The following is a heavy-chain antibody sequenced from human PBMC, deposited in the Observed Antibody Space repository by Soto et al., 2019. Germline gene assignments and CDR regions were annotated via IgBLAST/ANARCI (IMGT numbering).Heavy chain of an antibody. J-gene: IGHJ4*02. CDR2: INSDGSST. CDR3: ARRGAVAGLHY. CDR1: GFTLSSYW. D-gene: IGHD6-19*01. Sequence: EVQLVESGGGLVQPGGSLRVSCAASGFTLSSYWMHWVRQAPGKGLVWVSRINSDGSSTSYADSVKGRFTISRDNAKNTLYLQMNSLRAEDTAIYYCARRGAVAGLHYWGQGTLVTVSS. V-gene: IGHV3-74*01.